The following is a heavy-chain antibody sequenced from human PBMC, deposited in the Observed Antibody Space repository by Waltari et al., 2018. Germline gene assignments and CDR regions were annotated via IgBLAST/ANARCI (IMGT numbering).Heavy chain of an antibody. D-gene: IGHD4-17*01. CDR1: GGSISSYY. CDR3: ARMDYGDYPPDYYYYMDV. V-gene: IGHV4-59*01. CDR2: IYYSGST. Sequence: QVQLQESGPGLVKPSETLSLTCTVSGGSISSYYWSWIRQPPGKGLEWIGYIYYSGSTNYTPSLKSRVTISVDTSKNQFSLKLSSVTAADTAVYYCARMDYGDYPPDYYYYMDVWGKGTTVTVSS. J-gene: IGHJ6*03.